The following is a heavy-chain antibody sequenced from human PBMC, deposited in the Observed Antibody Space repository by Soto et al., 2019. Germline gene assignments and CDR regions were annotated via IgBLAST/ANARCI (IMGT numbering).Heavy chain of an antibody. CDR2: INPSGGST. Sequence: QVLLVQSGAEVTRPGASLKVSCKASRYNFISHYIHLVRQAPGQGLEWMGFINPSGGSTTHSQNFQGRLSMTSDTSTSTVYMELTGLRSEDAAVYYCARDYLSSKSSLSDFDDWDQGSLVTVAS. J-gene: IGHJ4*02. CDR1: RYNFISHY. D-gene: IGHD2-2*01. V-gene: IGHV1-46*01. CDR3: ARDYLSSKSSLSDFDD.